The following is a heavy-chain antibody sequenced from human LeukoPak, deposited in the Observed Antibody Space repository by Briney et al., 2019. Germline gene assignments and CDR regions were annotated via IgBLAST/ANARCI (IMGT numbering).Heavy chain of an antibody. J-gene: IGHJ4*02. CDR1: GGTFSSYA. CDR2: IIPIFGTA. D-gene: IGHD4-17*01. Sequence: SVKVSCKASGGTFSSYAISWVRQAPGQGLEWMGGIIPIFGTANYAQKFQGRVTITADESTSTAYMELSSLRSEDTAVYYCARVVDYGDNFDYWGQGTLVTVSS. V-gene: IGHV1-69*13. CDR3: ARVVDYGDNFDY.